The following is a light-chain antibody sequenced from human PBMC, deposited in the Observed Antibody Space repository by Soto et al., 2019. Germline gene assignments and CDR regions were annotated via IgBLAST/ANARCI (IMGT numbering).Light chain of an antibody. V-gene: IGLV1-44*01. CDR2: SNN. J-gene: IGLJ1*01. CDR3: AAWDDSLNGRYV. Sequence: QSVLTQPPSASGTPGQRVTTSCSGSSSNIGSNTVNWYQQLPGTAPKLRIYSNNQRPSGVPDRFSGSKSGTSASLAISGLQSEDEADYYCAAWDDSLNGRYVFGTGTKVTVL. CDR1: SSNIGSNT.